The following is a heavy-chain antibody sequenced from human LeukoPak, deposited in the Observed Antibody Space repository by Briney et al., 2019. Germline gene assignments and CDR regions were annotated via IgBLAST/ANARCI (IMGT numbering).Heavy chain of an antibody. CDR3: AKSPGYYDAYDY. CDR1: GFTFTSYA. V-gene: IGHV3-9*01. CDR2: ISWNSDNI. D-gene: IGHD3-9*01. J-gene: IGHJ4*02. Sequence: GGSLRLSCAASGFTFTSYAMHWVRQAPGKGLEWVSGISWNSDNIGYADSVKGRFTISRDNAKNSLYLQMNSLRAEDTALYYCAKSPGYYDAYDYWGQGTLVSVS.